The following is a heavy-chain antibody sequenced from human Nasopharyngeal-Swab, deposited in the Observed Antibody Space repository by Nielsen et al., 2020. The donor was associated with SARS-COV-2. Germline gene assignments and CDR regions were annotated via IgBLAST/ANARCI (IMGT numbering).Heavy chain of an antibody. CDR3: AKDRVGAIPPLDAFDI. D-gene: IGHD1-26*01. CDR2: ISGSGGST. V-gene: IGHV3-23*01. CDR1: GFTFSSYA. J-gene: IGHJ3*02. Sequence: GVLKISCAASGFTFSSYAMSWVRQAPGKGLEWVSAISGSGGSTYYADSVKGRFTISRDNSKNTLYLQMSSLRAEDTAVYYCAKDRVGAIPPLDAFDIWGQGTMVTVSS.